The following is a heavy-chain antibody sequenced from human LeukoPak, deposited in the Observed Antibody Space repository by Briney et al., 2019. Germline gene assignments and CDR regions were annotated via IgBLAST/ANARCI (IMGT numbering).Heavy chain of an antibody. J-gene: IGHJ6*02. CDR1: GFTFSDYY. V-gene: IGHV3-11*01. D-gene: IGHD2-8*01. CDR2: ISNSGDTV. CDR3: ALGTINKDFYFGMDV. Sequence: GGSLRLSCAASGFTFSDYYMTWLRQAPGKGLEWLSYISNSGDTVFYADSVKGRFTVSRGNAKRSLYLQIESLRDDDTAVYHCALGTINKDFYFGMDVWGQGTTVTVSS.